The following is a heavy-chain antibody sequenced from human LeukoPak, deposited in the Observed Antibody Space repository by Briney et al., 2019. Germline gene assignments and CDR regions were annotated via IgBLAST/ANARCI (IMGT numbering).Heavy chain of an antibody. D-gene: IGHD2-2*01. Sequence: ASEKVSCKASGYTFTSYYMHWVRQAPGQALEWMGIINPSGGSTSYAQKFQGRVTMTRDTSTSTVYMELSSLRSEDTAVYYCARDIGQLPLLDYWGQGTLVTVSS. J-gene: IGHJ4*02. CDR3: ARDIGQLPLLDY. V-gene: IGHV1-46*01. CDR2: INPSGGST. CDR1: GYTFTSYY.